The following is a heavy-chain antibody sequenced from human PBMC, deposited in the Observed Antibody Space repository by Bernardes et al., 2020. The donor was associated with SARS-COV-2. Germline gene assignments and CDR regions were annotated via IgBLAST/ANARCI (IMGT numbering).Heavy chain of an antibody. CDR1: GFTFSSYG. CDR2: ISYDGRNK. J-gene: IGHJ4*02. D-gene: IGHD6-13*01. Sequence: GGSLRLTCAGSGFTFSSYGMHWVRQAPGKGLEWVAVISYDGRNKYYADSVKGRFTISRGNSKNTLYLQMNSLRPEDTAIYYCAKERQHTSSWYYFDYWGQGTLVTVSS. CDR3: AKERQHTSSWYYFDY. V-gene: IGHV3-30*18.